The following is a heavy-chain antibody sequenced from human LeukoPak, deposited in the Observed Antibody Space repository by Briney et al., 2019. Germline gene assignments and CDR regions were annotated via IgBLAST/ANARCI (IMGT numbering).Heavy chain of an antibody. J-gene: IGHJ5*02. Sequence: GGSLRLSCAASGFTFSSYSMNWVRQAPGKGLEWVSSISSSSSYIYYADSVKGRFTISRDNATNSLYLQMNSLRAEDTAVYYCARDPRRLGYCSSTSCYFLWLYPWVQGTLVTVSS. CDR3: ARDPRRLGYCSSTSCYFLWLYP. CDR2: ISSSSSYI. CDR1: GFTFSSYS. V-gene: IGHV3-21*01. D-gene: IGHD2-2*01.